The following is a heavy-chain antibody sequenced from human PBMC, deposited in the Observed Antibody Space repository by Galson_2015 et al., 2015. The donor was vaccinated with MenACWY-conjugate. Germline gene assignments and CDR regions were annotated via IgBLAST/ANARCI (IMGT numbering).Heavy chain of an antibody. V-gene: IGHV4-4*08. CDR3: ARTAPGGMFFYRGMDV. J-gene: IGHJ6*02. CDR2: VYHGEAS. D-gene: IGHD3-16*02. Sequence: SEPLSLTCPVSGGPIKNSYWSWLRQSPGKGLAWLASVYHGEASHYTPSLTRRVHISVDTSTSLFSLNLYSVTPAATGVFYCARTAPGGMFFYRGMDVWGQGTTVTVSS. CDR1: GGPIKNSY.